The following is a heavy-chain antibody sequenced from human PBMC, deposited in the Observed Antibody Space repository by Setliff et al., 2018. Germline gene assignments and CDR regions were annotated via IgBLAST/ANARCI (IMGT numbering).Heavy chain of an antibody. CDR2: IYYSGST. CDR3: ARVATAMLDAFDI. V-gene: IGHV4-59*11. D-gene: IGHD5-18*01. Sequence: SETLSLTCTVSGGSISSHYWSWIRQPPGKGLEWIGYIYYSGSTNYNPSLKSRVTISVDTSKNQFSLKLSSVTAADTAVYYCARVATAMLDAFDIWGQGTMVTVSS. J-gene: IGHJ3*02. CDR1: GGSISSHY.